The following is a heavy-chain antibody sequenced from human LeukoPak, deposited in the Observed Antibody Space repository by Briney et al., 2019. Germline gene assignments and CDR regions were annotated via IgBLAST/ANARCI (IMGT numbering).Heavy chain of an antibody. Sequence: ASVKVSCKASGYTFTSYDINWVRQATGQGLEWMGWVNPNSGNTGYAQKFQGRVTMTRDTSISTAYMELSSLRSEDTAVYYCARGRFRWELEIRDFDYWGQGTLVTVSS. CDR3: ARGRFRWELEIRDFDY. CDR1: GYTFTSYD. CDR2: VNPNSGNT. J-gene: IGHJ4*02. D-gene: IGHD1-26*01. V-gene: IGHV1-8*01.